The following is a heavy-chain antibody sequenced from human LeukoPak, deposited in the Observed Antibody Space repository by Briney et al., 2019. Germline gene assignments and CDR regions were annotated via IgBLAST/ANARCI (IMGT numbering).Heavy chain of an antibody. CDR1: GYTFTSYD. CDR2: MNPNSGNT. V-gene: IGHV1-8*01. CDR3: ARAVGARAYYYYYYGMDV. J-gene: IGHJ6*02. D-gene: IGHD1-26*01. Sequence: ASVKVSCKASGYTFTSYDINWVRQATGQGLEWMGWMNPNSGNTGYAQKFQGRVTMTRNTSISTAYMELSSLRSEDTAVYYCARAVGARAYYYYYYGMDVWSQGTTVTVSS.